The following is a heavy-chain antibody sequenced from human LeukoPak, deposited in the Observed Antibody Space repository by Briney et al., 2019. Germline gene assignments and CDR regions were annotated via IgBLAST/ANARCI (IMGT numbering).Heavy chain of an antibody. Sequence: SETLSLTCTVSTDSISTYYWSWLRQPPGKGLEWIGYVYYSGSTNYNPSLKSRVTISVDTSKNQFSLKLSSVTAADTAVYYCARGYYYDSRTYYFDYWGQGTLVTVSS. V-gene: IGHV4-59*01. J-gene: IGHJ4*02. CDR3: ARGYYYDSRTYYFDY. D-gene: IGHD3-22*01. CDR2: VYYSGST. CDR1: TDSISTYY.